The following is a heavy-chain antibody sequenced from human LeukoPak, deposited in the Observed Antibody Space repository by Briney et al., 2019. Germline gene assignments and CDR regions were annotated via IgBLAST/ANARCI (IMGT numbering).Heavy chain of an antibody. CDR1: GFTFSSYG. V-gene: IGHV3-33*06. D-gene: IGHD3-22*01. CDR2: IRYDGSNK. Sequence: PGGSLRLSCAASGFTFSSYGMHWVRQAPGKGLEWVAVIRYDGSNKYYADSVKGRFTISRDNSKNTLYLQMNSLRAEDTAVYYCAKVPYYYDSSGSLAFDIWGQGTMVTVSS. CDR3: AKVPYYYDSSGSLAFDI. J-gene: IGHJ3*02.